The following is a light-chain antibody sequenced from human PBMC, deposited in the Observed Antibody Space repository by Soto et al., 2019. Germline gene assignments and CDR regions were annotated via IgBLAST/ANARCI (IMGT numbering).Light chain of an antibody. J-gene: IGLJ2*01. CDR2: DVS. Sequence: QSALTQPASVSGSPEQSITISCTGTSSDVGGYNYVSWYQQHPGKAPKLMIYDVSNRPSGVSNRFSGSKSGNTASLTISGLQAEDEADYYCSSYTSSSTLVVLGGGTKLTVL. CDR3: SSYTSSSTLVV. V-gene: IGLV2-14*01. CDR1: SSDVGGYNY.